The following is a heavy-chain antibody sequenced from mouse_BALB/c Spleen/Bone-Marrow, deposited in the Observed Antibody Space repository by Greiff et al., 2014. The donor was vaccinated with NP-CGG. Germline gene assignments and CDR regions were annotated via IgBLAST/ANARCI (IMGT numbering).Heavy chain of an antibody. D-gene: IGHD3-2*02. CDR3: TRSGYGHYYAMDY. CDR2: IDPSDSYT. J-gene: IGHJ4*01. Sequence: VQLQQSGAELVKPGASVKMSCKASGYTFTSYWMHWVKQRPGQGLEWIGVIDPSDSYTSYNQKFKGKATLTVDTSSSTAYMQLSSLTSEDSAVYYCTRSGYGHYYAMDYWGQGTSVTVSS. V-gene: IGHV1S127*01. CDR1: GYTFTSYW.